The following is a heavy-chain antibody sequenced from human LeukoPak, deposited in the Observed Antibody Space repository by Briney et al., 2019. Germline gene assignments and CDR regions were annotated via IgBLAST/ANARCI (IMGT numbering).Heavy chain of an antibody. CDR3: AGSDA. Sequence: GASVTVSCKASGGTFSTYPINWVRQAPGQGLEWMGGRIAVFPAPNYAQKFQGRITVTTDESTATAYMELSSLRSDDTAVYYCAGSDAWGQGTLVTVSS. J-gene: IGHJ5*02. V-gene: IGHV1-69*05. CDR2: RIAVFPAP. CDR1: GGTFSTYP.